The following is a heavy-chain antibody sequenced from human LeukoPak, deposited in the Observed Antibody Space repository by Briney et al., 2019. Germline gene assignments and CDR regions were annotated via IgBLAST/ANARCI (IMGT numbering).Heavy chain of an antibody. CDR1: GFTFSSCT. J-gene: IGHJ1*01. Sequence: GGSLRLSCAASGFTFSSCTMNWVRQAPGKGLEWVSSISSSSSYIYYADSVKGRFTISRDDAKNSLYLQMNSLRAEDMALYYCAKESFPYCSGGSCYFQHWGQGTLVTVSS. V-gene: IGHV3-21*04. CDR3: AKESFPYCSGGSCYFQH. CDR2: ISSSSSYI. D-gene: IGHD2-15*01.